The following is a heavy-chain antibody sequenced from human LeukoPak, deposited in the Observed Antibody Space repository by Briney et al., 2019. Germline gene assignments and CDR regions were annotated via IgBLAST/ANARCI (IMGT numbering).Heavy chain of an antibody. V-gene: IGHV3-9*01. Sequence: PGGSLRLSCAASGFTFDDYAMHWVRQVPGKGLEWVSGISWNSGSIGYADSVKGRFTISRDNAKNSLYLQMNSLRAEDTAVYYCARERVPSGSYFDYWGQGTLVTVSS. CDR2: ISWNSGSI. CDR1: GFTFDDYA. J-gene: IGHJ4*02. D-gene: IGHD1-26*01. CDR3: ARERVPSGSYFDY.